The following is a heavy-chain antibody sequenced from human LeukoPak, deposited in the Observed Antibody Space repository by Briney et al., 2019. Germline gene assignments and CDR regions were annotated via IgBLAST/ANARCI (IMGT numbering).Heavy chain of an antibody. CDR1: GGSITSGSYF. CDR2: MQTNGNT. CDR3: ARGLSYAWEVQAY. V-gene: IGHV4-61*02. J-gene: IGHJ4*02. Sequence: SETLSLTCTVSGGSITSGSYFWTWIRQPAGKGLEWLGRMQTNGNTNYNPSLKSRVAISIDTSKNQFSLQLSSVTAADTAVYYCARGLSYAWEVQAYWGQGTLVTVSS. D-gene: IGHD1-26*01.